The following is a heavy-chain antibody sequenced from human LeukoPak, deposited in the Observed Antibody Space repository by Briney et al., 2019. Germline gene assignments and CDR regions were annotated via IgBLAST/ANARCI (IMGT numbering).Heavy chain of an antibody. CDR2: ITGSGTT. Sequence: PGGSLRLSCAASGFTFSSYAMHWVRLAPGKGLEWVSGITGSGTTYYADSVKGRFSISRDNSKSTLFLQMNSLRAEDTAMYYCAKDLRWLAFDLWGQGTMVTVSS. V-gene: IGHV3-23*01. J-gene: IGHJ3*01. D-gene: IGHD6-19*01. CDR1: GFTFSSYA. CDR3: AKDLRWLAFDL.